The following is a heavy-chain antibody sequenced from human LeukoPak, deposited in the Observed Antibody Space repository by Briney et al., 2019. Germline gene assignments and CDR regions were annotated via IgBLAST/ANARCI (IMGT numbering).Heavy chain of an antibody. Sequence: GGSPRLSCAASGFTFSSYGMHWVRQAPGKGLEWVAVISYDGSNKYYADSVKGRFTISRDNSKNTLYLQMNSLRAEDTAVYYCAKDMVRGVTGGYYFDYWGQGTLVTVSS. D-gene: IGHD3-10*01. CDR2: ISYDGSNK. V-gene: IGHV3-30*18. J-gene: IGHJ4*02. CDR3: AKDMVRGVTGGYYFDY. CDR1: GFTFSSYG.